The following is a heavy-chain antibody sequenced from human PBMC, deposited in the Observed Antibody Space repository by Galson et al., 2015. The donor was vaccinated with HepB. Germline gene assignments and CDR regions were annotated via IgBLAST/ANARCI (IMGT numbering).Heavy chain of an antibody. V-gene: IGHV3-23*01. J-gene: IGHJ4*02. Sequence: SLRLSCAASGFTFSSYAINWVRQAPGRGLEWVSVISGSGGTTYYADSVKGRFTISRDNSKNTLYLQMNSLRAEDTALYYCAKDRIGYGYFDYWGQGTLVTVSS. D-gene: IGHD5-18*01. CDR1: GFTFSSYA. CDR2: ISGSGGTT. CDR3: AKDRIGYGYFDY.